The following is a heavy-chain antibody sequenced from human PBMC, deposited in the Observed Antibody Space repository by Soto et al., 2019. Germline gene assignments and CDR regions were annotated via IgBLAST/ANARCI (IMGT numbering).Heavy chain of an antibody. Sequence: QVQLVQSGAEVKKPGSSVKVSYKASGVTFSRYTITWVRQAPGHGLEWMGRMIPIVDIPNYAQKFQGRVTITADKSTSTAYMELSRLTSDDTAVYYCASHFTGVLVLGTSPPGGDNFGWDVWGQGTTVSVS. CDR2: MIPIVDIP. J-gene: IGHJ6*02. CDR1: GVTFSRYT. CDR3: ASHFTGVLVLGTSPPGGDNFGWDV. V-gene: IGHV1-69*02. D-gene: IGHD2-8*02.